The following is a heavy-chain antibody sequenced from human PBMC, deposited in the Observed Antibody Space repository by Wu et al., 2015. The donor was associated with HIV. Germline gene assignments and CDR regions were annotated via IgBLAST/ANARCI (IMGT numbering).Heavy chain of an antibody. D-gene: IGHD3-22*01. CDR3: ARGRGFAEGRGRVNEYYYDSNGDFYYYMDV. CDR1: GNTFSSYV. Sequence: QVHLVQSGAEVKKPGSSVKVSCKASGNTFSSYVISWVRQAPGQGLEWMGGIIPMFATSTYAQKFQGRLTITADGSTSTAYMELTSLTSEDTAFLYCARGRGFAEGRGRVNEYYYDSNGDFYYYMDVWGKGPRSPSP. J-gene: IGHJ6*03. CDR2: IIPMFATS. V-gene: IGHV1-69*12.